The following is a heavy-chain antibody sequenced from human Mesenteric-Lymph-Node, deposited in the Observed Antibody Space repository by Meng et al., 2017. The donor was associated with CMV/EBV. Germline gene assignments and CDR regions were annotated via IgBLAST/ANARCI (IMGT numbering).Heavy chain of an antibody. CDR3: ARDRIDYYDSSGYRLAFDI. CDR2: ISAYNGNT. D-gene: IGHD3-22*01. CDR1: GYTFTSYG. Sequence: ASVKVSCKASGYTFTSYGISWVRQAPGQGLEWMGWISAYNGNTNYAQKLQGRVTMTTDTSTSTAYMELRSLRSDDTAVYYCARDRIDYYDSSGYRLAFDIWGQGTMVTVSS. J-gene: IGHJ3*02. V-gene: IGHV1-18*01.